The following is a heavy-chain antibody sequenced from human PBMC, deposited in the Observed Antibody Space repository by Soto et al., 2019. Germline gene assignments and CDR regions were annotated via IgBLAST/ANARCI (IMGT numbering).Heavy chain of an antibody. CDR3: ARDGYGDPYYYYGMDV. D-gene: IGHD4-17*01. Sequence: VQLLESGGGLVQPGGSLRLSCAASGFAFGFYELSWVRQAPGKGLEWLSYISTSGDTIYYADSVKGRFTISRDNARNSLYLQMNSLRAEDTAVYYCARDGYGDPYYYYGMDVWGQGTTVTVSS. V-gene: IGHV3-48*03. CDR2: ISTSGDTI. CDR1: GFAFGFYE. J-gene: IGHJ6*02.